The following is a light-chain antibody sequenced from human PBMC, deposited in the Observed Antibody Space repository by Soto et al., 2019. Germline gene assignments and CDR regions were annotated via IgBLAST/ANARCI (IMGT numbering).Light chain of an antibody. CDR1: SFNIGANYD. CDR3: QSYDARLSAYV. J-gene: IGLJ1*01. Sequence: QSVLTQPPSVSGAPGQGVTISCTGSSFNIGANYDVHWYQHLPGTGPKLLISANSFRPSGVPDRVSASKSGSSASLAITGLQAEDEADYYCQSYDARLSAYVFGTGTKVTVL. CDR2: ANS. V-gene: IGLV1-40*01.